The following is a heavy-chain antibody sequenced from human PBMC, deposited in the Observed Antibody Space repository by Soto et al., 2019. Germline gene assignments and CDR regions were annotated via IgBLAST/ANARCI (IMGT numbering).Heavy chain of an antibody. CDR1: GYTFTSYG. V-gene: IGHV1-18*01. J-gene: IGHJ6*02. Sequence: QVPLVQSGAEVKKPGASVKVSCKASGYTFTSYGISWVRQAPGQGLEWMGWISAYNGNTNYAQKLQGRVTMTTDTSTRTAYMALRSLRSDDTAVYYCASGGNCSSTSCYAQGTFYYYYGMDVWGQGTTVTVSS. D-gene: IGHD2-2*01. CDR2: ISAYNGNT. CDR3: ASGGNCSSTSCYAQGTFYYYYGMDV.